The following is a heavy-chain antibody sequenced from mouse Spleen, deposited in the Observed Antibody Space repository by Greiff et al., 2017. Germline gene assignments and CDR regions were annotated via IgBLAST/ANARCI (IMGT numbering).Heavy chain of an antibody. CDR3: AREFITTGDY. V-gene: IGHV1-76*01. J-gene: IGHJ2*01. CDR1: GYTFTDYY. Sequence: QVQLQQSGAELVRPGASVKLSCKASGYTFTDYYINWVKQRPGQGLEWIARIYPGSGNTYYNEKFKGKATLTAEKSSSTAYMQLSSLTSEDSAVYFCAREFITTGDYWGQGTTLTVSS. D-gene: IGHD1-2*01. CDR2: IYPGSGNT.